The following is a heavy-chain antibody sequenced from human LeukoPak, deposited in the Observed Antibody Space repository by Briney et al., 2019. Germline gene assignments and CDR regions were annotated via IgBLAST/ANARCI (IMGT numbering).Heavy chain of an antibody. CDR3: ARGYSSSWYFNWFDP. CDR1: GYSISSGYY. Sequence: SETLSLTCTVSGYSISSGYYWGWIRQPPGKGLEWIGSIYHSESTYYNPSLKSRVTISVDTSKNQFSLKLTSVTAADTAVYYCARGYSSSWYFNWFDPWGQGTLVTVSS. J-gene: IGHJ5*02. D-gene: IGHD6-13*01. CDR2: IYHSEST. V-gene: IGHV4-38-2*02.